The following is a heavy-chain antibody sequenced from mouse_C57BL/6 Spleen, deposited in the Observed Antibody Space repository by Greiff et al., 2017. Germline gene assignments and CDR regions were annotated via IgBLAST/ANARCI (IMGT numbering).Heavy chain of an antibody. D-gene: IGHD4-1*01. CDR3: ARWLNWDVAY. J-gene: IGHJ3*01. Sequence: VQGVESGPELVKPGASVKISCKASGYAFSSSWMNWVKQRPGKGLEWIGRIYPGDGDTNYNGKFKGKSTLTADKSSSTAYMQLSSLTSEDSAVYFCARWLNWDVAYWGQGTLVTVSA. CDR2: IYPGDGDT. V-gene: IGHV1-82*01. CDR1: GYAFSSSW.